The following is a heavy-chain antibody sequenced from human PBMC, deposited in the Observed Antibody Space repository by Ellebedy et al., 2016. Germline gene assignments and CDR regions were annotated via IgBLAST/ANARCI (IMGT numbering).Heavy chain of an antibody. CDR3: AIEGAGWYGAFDY. CDR1: GGSISSYY. Sequence: SETLSLTCTVSGGSISSYYWSWIRQPPGKGLEWIGYIYYSGSTNYNPSLKSRVTISVDTSKNQFSLKVRSVTAADTAVYYCAIEGAGWYGAFDYWGQGTLVTVSS. V-gene: IGHV4-59*01. J-gene: IGHJ4*02. CDR2: IYYSGST. D-gene: IGHD6-19*01.